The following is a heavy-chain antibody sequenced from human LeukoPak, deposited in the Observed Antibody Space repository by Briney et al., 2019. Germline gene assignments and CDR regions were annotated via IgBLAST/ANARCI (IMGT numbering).Heavy chain of an antibody. J-gene: IGHJ6*03. Sequence: ASVKVSCKASGYTFTSYYMHWVRPAPGQGLEWMGIINPSGGSTSYAQKFQGRVTMTRYTSTSTVYMELSSLRSEDTAVYYCARESFTVTSDYYMDVWGKGTTVTVSS. CDR2: INPSGGST. CDR3: ARESFTVTSDYYMDV. CDR1: GYTFTSYY. V-gene: IGHV1-46*01. D-gene: IGHD4-17*01.